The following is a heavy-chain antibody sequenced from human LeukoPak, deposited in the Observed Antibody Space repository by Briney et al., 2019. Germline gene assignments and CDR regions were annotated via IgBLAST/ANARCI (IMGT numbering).Heavy chain of an antibody. CDR3: ARGLRYFDWLSVAYYYYGMDV. J-gene: IGHJ6*02. CDR2: INWNGVST. D-gene: IGHD3-9*01. CDR1: GFTFDDYG. V-gene: IGHV3-20*04. Sequence: GGSLRLSCAASGFTFDDYGMNWVRQAPGKGLEWVSGINWNGVSTGYADSVKGRFTISRENAKNSLYLQMNSLRAGDTAVYYCARGLRYFDWLSVAYYYYGMDVWGQGTTVTVSS.